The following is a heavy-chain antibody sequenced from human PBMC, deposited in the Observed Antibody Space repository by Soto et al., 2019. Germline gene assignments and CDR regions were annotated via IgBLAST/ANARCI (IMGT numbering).Heavy chain of an antibody. J-gene: IGHJ6*02. V-gene: IGHV3-21*01. Sequence: SMRLSCAASGYSFRSYSMTWVRKTPGKGLEWVSSISSSSSYIYYADSVKGRFTISRDNAKNSLYLQMNSLRAEDTAVYYCARGGQTYYYGSSGSMTYGMDVWGQGTTGTGSS. CDR1: GYSFRSYS. CDR3: ARGGQTYYYGSSGSMTYGMDV. CDR2: ISSSSSYI. D-gene: IGHD3-22*01.